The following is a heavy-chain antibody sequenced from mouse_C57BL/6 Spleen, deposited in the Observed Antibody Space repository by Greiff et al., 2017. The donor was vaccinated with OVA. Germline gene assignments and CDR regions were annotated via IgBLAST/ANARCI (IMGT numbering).Heavy chain of an antibody. CDR3: ARELLRSYFDY. CDR1: GYSITSGYY. V-gene: IGHV3-6*01. D-gene: IGHD1-1*01. Sequence: EVQLQESGPGLVKPSQSLSLTCSVTGYSITSGYYWHWIRQFPGNKLEWMGYISYDGSNNYNPSLKNRISITRDTSKNQFFLKLNSVTTEDTATYYCARELLRSYFDYWGQGTTLTVSS. CDR2: ISYDGSN. J-gene: IGHJ2*01.